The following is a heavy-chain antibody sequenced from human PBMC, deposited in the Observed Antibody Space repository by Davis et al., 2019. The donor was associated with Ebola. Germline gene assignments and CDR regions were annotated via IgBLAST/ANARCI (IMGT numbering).Heavy chain of an antibody. Sequence: GESLKISCAASGFTFGDYTMHWVRQAPGRGLEWVSLITWDGRETDYADSVKGRFTISRDNTKNSLSLQMNSLRTEDSGYYYCAKDGLFWSWGQGSLVTVSP. CDR1: GFTFGDYT. CDR2: ITWDGRET. D-gene: IGHD3-3*01. CDR3: AKDGLFWS. J-gene: IGHJ5*02. V-gene: IGHV3-43*01.